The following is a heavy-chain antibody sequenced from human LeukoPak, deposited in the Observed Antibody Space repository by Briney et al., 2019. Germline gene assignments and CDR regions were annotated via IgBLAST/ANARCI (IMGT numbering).Heavy chain of an antibody. CDR2: IYTSGST. CDR1: GGSISSYY. Sequence: PSETLSLTCTVSGGSISSYYWSWIRQPAGKGLEWIGRIYTSGSTNYNPSLKSRVTMSVDTSKNQFSLKLSSVTAAGTAVYYCARDLVVPAAIDRGKNWFDPWGQGTLVTVSS. V-gene: IGHV4-4*07. D-gene: IGHD2-2*01. J-gene: IGHJ5*02. CDR3: ARDLVVPAAIDRGKNWFDP.